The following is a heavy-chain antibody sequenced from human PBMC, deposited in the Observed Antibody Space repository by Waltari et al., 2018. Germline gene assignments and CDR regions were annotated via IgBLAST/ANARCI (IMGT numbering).Heavy chain of an antibody. CDR2: IYTSGST. J-gene: IGHJ3*02. CDR1: GGSISSGSYY. D-gene: IGHD5-12*01. V-gene: IGHV4-61*02. CDR3: ARSPVDIVAYDSGGAFDI. Sequence: QVQLQESGPGLVKPSQTLSLTCTVSGGSISSGSYYWSWIRPPAGKGLEWIGRIYTSGSTNYNPSLKSRVTMSVDTSKKQFSLKLSSGTAADTAVYYCARSPVDIVAYDSGGAFDIWGQGTMVTVSS.